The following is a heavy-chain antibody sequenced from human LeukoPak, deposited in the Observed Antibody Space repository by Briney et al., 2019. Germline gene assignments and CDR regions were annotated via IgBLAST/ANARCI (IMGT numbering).Heavy chain of an antibody. D-gene: IGHD6-6*01. J-gene: IGHJ4*02. CDR1: GGSISSGGYY. Sequence: SETLSLTCTVSGGSISSGGYYWSWIRQPPGKGLEWIGYIYHSGSTYYNPSLKSRVTISVDRSKNQFSLKLSSVTAADTAVYYCAREGGIAARRGYFDYWGQGTLVTVSS. V-gene: IGHV4-30-2*01. CDR2: IYHSGST. CDR3: AREGGIAARRGYFDY.